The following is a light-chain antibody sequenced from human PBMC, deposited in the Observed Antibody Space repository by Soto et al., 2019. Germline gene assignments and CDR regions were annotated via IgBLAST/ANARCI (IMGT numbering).Light chain of an antibody. CDR3: QQYNSYSPWT. CDR1: QSISSW. Sequence: DIQMTQSPSPLSASVGDRVTITCRASQSISSWLAWYQQKPGKAPKLLISKASSLASGVPSRFSGSGSGTEFTLTISSLQPDDFATYYCQQYNSYSPWTFGQGTKVEIK. V-gene: IGKV1-5*03. CDR2: KAS. J-gene: IGKJ1*01.